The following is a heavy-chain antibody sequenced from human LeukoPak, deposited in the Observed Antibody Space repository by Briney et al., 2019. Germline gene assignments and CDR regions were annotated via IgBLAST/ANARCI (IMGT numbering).Heavy chain of an antibody. V-gene: IGHV1-2*02. CDR2: INPNSGGT. J-gene: IGHJ4*02. CDR3: ARGVGHYDYVWGSYRLGSYFDY. D-gene: IGHD3-16*02. CDR1: GYTFTSYG. Sequence: ASVKVSCKASGYTFTSYGISWVRQAPGQGLEWMGWINPNSGGTNYAQKFQGRVTMTRDTSISTAYMELSRLRSDDTAVYYCARGVGHYDYVWGSYRLGSYFDYWGQGTLVTVSS.